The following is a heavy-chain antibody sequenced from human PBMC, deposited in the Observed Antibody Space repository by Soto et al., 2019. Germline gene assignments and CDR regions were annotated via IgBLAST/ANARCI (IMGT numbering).Heavy chain of an antibody. CDR2: IYPGDSDT. D-gene: IGHD1-26*01. V-gene: IGHV5-51*01. J-gene: IGHJ6*02. CDR1: GYTFASNW. Sequence: GESIKIPFKGSGYTFASNWIGWVRQMPGKGLEWMGIIYPGDSDTRYSPSFQGQVTISADKSISTAYLQWSSLKASDSAMYYCVTTTYSESYYYYYGMDIWGQVTTVTVSS. CDR3: VTTTYSESYYYYYGMDI.